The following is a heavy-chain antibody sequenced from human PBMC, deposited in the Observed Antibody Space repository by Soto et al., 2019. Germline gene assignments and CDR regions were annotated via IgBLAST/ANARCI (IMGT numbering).Heavy chain of an antibody. CDR3: ARDLVNYDYSSGYYGGFDY. V-gene: IGHV3-30-3*01. J-gene: IGHJ4*02. CDR1: GFTFSSYA. Sequence: GGSLRLSCAASGFTFSSYAMHWVRQAPGKGLDWVAVISYDGSNKYYADSVKGRFTISRDNSKNTLYLQMNSLRAEDTAVYYCARDLVNYDYSSGYYGGFDYWGQGTLVPVSS. CDR2: ISYDGSNK. D-gene: IGHD3-22*01.